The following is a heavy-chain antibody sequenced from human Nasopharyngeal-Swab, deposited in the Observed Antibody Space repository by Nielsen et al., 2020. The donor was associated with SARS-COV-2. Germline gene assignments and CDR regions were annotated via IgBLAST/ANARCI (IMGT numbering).Heavy chain of an antibody. J-gene: IGHJ6*03. CDR2: ISSSSSTI. CDR3: ARGGADCSSTSCYVSYYYYYMDV. V-gene: IGHV3-48*01. D-gene: IGHD2-2*01. Sequence: GESLQISWAASGFTFSSYSMNWVRQAPGKVLEWVSYISSSSSTIYYADSVKGRFTISRDNAKNSLYLQMNSLRAEDTAVYYCARGGADCSSTSCYVSYYYYYMDVWGKGTTVTVSS. CDR1: GFTFSSYS.